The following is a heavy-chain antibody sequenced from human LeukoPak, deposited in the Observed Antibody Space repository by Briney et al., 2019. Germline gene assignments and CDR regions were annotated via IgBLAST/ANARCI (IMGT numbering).Heavy chain of an antibody. CDR3: ARDPRTLCSGGSCDTTNAFDI. J-gene: IGHJ3*02. V-gene: IGHV4-59*01. CDR2: IYYSGRT. CDR1: GGSISSYY. D-gene: IGHD2-15*01. Sequence: PSETLSLTCTVSGGSISSYYWSWLRQPPGKGLEWIGYIYYSGRTNYNPSLKSRVTISVDTSKNQFSLKLSSVTAADTAVYYCARDPRTLCSGGSCDTTNAFDIWGQGTMATVSS.